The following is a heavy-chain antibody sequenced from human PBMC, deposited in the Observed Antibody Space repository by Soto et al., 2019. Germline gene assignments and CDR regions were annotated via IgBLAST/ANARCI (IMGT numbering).Heavy chain of an antibody. V-gene: IGHV1-69*01. D-gene: IGHD4-4*01. J-gene: IGHJ6*02. Sequence: SVTVSCKASGGTFSSYAISWVRQAPGQGLEWMGGIIPIFGTANYAQKFQGRVTITADESTSTAYMELSSLRSEDTAVYYCARASRKVTPSYYYGMDVWGQGTTVTVSS. CDR2: IIPIFGTA. CDR3: ARASRKVTPSYYYGMDV. CDR1: GGTFSSYA.